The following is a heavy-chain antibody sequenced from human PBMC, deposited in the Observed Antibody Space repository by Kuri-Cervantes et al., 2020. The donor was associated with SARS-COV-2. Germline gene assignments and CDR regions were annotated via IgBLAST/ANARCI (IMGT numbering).Heavy chain of an antibody. CDR2: ISYDGSNK. CDR1: GFTFSSYS. Sequence: GGSLRLSCAASGFTFSSYSMNWVRQAPGKGLEWVAVISYDGSNKYYADSVKGRFTISRDNSKNTLYLQMNSLRAEDTAVYYCAKDSPGGYPNGNYFDYWGQGTLVTVSS. V-gene: IGHV3-30*18. J-gene: IGHJ4*02. CDR3: AKDSPGGYPNGNYFDY. D-gene: IGHD1-26*01.